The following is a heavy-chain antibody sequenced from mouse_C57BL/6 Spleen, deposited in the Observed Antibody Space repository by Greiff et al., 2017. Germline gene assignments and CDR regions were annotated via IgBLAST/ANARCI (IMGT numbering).Heavy chain of an antibody. CDR3: ARRGYYGSRSWFAY. J-gene: IGHJ3*01. V-gene: IGHV1-50*01. CDR1: GYTFTSYW. Sequence: QVQLQQPGAELVKPGASVKLSCKASGYTFTSYWMQWVKQRPGQGLEWIGEIDPSDSYTNYNQKFKGKATLTVDTSSSTAYMQLSSLTSEDSAVYYCARRGYYGSRSWFAYWGQGTLVTVSA. D-gene: IGHD1-1*01. CDR2: IDPSDSYT.